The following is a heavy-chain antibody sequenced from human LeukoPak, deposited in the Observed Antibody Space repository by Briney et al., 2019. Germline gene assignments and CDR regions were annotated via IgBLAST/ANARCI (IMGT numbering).Heavy chain of an antibody. Sequence: PSETLSPTCAVYGGSFSGYYWSWIRQPPGKGLEWIGEINHSGSTNYNPSLKSRVTISVDTSKNQFSLKLSSVTAADTAVYYCARGLGGWWPEPFAWGQGTLVTVSS. D-gene: IGHD2-8*02. J-gene: IGHJ5*02. CDR1: GGSFSGYY. CDR3: ARGLGGWWPEPFA. CDR2: INHSGST. V-gene: IGHV4-34*01.